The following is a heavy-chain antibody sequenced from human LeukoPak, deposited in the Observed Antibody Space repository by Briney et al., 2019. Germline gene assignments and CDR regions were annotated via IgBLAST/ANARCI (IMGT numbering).Heavy chain of an antibody. CDR2: IFYSGST. J-gene: IGHJ4*02. V-gene: IGHV4-59*01. CDR1: GGSISSYY. D-gene: IGHD2-15*01. Sequence: SETLSLTCTVSGGSISSYYWSWIRQPPGKGLEWIGYIFYSGSTNYNPSLKSRVTISVDTSKNQLSLRLSSVTAADTAMYYCARVPQIRVKWYYFGCWGQGTLVTVSS. CDR3: ARVPQIRVKWYYFGC.